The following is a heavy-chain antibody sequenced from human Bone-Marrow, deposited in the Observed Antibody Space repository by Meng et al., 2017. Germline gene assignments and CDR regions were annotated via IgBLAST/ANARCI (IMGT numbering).Heavy chain of an antibody. V-gene: IGHV4-59*01. J-gene: IGHJ4*02. CDR3: ARALVGANDY. Sequence: SETLSLTCTVSGGSISSYYWSWIRQPPGKGLEWIGYIYYSGSTNYNPSLKSRVTISVDTSKNQFSLKLSSVTAADTAMYYCARALVGANDYWGQGTLVTVSS. D-gene: IGHD1-26*01. CDR2: IYYSGST. CDR1: GGSISSYY.